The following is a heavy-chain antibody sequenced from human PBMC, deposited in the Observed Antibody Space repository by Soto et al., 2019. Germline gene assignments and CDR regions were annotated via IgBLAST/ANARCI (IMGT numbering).Heavy chain of an antibody. CDR2: INHSGST. CDR1: GGSFSGYY. V-gene: IGHV4-34*01. Sequence: QVQLQQWGAGLLKPSETLSLTCAVYGGSFSGYYWSWIRQPPGKGLEWIGEINHSGSTNYNPSLKSRVTISVDTSKNQFSLKLSSVTAADTAVYYCARGSKGYGMDVWGQGTSVTVSS. CDR3: ARGSKGYGMDV. J-gene: IGHJ6*02.